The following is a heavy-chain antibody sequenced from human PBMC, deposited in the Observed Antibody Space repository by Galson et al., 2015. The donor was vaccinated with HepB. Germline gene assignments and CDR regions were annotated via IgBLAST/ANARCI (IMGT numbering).Heavy chain of an antibody. Sequence: SVKVSGKASGYTFTSYAMNWVRQAPGQGLEWMGWINTNTGNPTYAQGFTGRFVFSLDTSVSTAYLQISSLKAEDTAVYYCARDKYDILTGYYTDAFDIWGQGTMVTVSS. D-gene: IGHD3-9*01. CDR3: ARDKYDILTGYYTDAFDI. CDR2: INTNTGNP. CDR1: GYTFTSYA. V-gene: IGHV7-4-1*02. J-gene: IGHJ3*02.